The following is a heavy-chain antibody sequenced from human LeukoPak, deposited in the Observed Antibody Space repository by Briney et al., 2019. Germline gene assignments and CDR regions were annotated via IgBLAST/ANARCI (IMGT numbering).Heavy chain of an antibody. V-gene: IGHV4-34*01. CDR3: ARRSRIAAADY. J-gene: IGHJ4*02. D-gene: IGHD6-13*01. CDR1: GGSFSGYY. CDR2: INHSGST. Sequence: PSETLSLTCAVYGGSFSGYYWSWIRQPPGKGLEWIGEINHSGSTNYNPSLKSRVTISVDTSKNQISLKLSSVTAADTAVYYCARRSRIAAADYWGQGTLVAVSS.